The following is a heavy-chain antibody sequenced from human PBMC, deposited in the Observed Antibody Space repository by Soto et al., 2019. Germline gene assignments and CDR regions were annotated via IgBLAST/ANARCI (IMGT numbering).Heavy chain of an antibody. CDR1: GFTFSNYD. CDR2: ISYDGSNE. CDR3: ASPRSIATRRSLNY. D-gene: IGHD6-6*01. J-gene: IGHJ4*02. V-gene: IGHV3-30-3*01. Sequence: QVQLVESGGGVVQPGRSLRLYCAASGFTFSNYDMHWVRQAPGKGLEWVAVISYDGSNEYYADSVKGRFTISRDNSKNTLYLQMNSLRAEDTAVYYCASPRSIATRRSLNYWGQGTLVTVSS.